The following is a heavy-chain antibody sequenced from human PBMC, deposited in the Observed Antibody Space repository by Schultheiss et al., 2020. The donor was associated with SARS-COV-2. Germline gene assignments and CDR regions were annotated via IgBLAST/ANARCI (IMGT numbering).Heavy chain of an antibody. V-gene: IGHV3-21*01. CDR1: GFTFSSYS. D-gene: IGHD6-13*01. Sequence: GGSLRLSCAASGFTFSSYSMNWVRQAPGKGLEWVSSISSSSSYIYYADSVKGRFTISRDNAKNSLYLQMNSLRAEDTAVYYCARAPQTGSSWTPYYYYGMDVWGQGTTVTVSS. J-gene: IGHJ6*02. CDR3: ARAPQTGSSWTPYYYYGMDV. CDR2: ISSSSSYI.